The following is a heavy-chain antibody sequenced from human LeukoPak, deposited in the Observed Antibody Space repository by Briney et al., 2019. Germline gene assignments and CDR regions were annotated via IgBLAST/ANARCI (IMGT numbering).Heavy chain of an antibody. V-gene: IGHV3-7*01. CDR3: TRWARYCSGGSCYSCFDR. J-gene: IGHJ5*02. CDR2: MKLDGSEE. CDR1: RFTFSRYW. Sequence: GGSLRLSCAASRFTFSRYWMSWVRPAPGKGREWVANMKLDGSEEYYVDSVKGRFTISRDNAKNSLYLQMNSLRVDDTAVYYCTRWARYCSGGSCYSCFDRWGQGTLVTASS. D-gene: IGHD2-15*01.